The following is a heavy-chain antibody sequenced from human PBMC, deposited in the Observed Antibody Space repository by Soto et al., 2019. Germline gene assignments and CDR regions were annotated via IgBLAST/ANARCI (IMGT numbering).Heavy chain of an antibody. CDR3: AKDQGGGYYYGMDV. V-gene: IGHV3-30*18. D-gene: IGHD1-26*01. CDR1: GFTFSSYG. CDR2: IPYDGSNK. J-gene: IGHJ6*02. Sequence: GGSLRLSCAASGFTFSSYGMHWVRQAPGKGLEWVAVIPYDGSNKYYADSVKGRFTISRDNSKNTLYLQMSSLRAEDTAVYYCAKDQGGGYYYGMDVWGQGTTVTVSS.